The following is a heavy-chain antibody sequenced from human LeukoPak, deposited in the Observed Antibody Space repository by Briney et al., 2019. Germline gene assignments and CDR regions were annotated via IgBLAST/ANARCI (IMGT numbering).Heavy chain of an antibody. Sequence: SETLSLTCTVSGGSISSSSYYWGWIRQPPGKGLEWIGSIYYSGSTYYNPSLKSRVTISVDTSKNQFSLKLSSVTAADTAVYYCARQVDTAMVGGPWYFDYWGQGTLVTVSS. V-gene: IGHV4-39*01. D-gene: IGHD5-18*01. CDR1: GGSISSSSYY. CDR2: IYYSGST. J-gene: IGHJ4*02. CDR3: ARQVDTAMVGGPWYFDY.